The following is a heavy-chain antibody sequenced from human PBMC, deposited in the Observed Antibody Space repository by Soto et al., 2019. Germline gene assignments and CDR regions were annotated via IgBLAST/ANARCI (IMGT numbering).Heavy chain of an antibody. CDR3: ARSNNSSPYYYYGMDV. D-gene: IGHD6-13*01. J-gene: IGHJ6*02. Sequence: SSETLSLTCTVSGGSISSGDYYWSWIRQPPGKGLEWIGYIYYSGSTYYNPSLKSRVTISVDTSKNQFSLKLSSVTAADTAVYYCARSNNSSPYYYYGMDVWGQGTTVTVSS. CDR2: IYYSGST. CDR1: GGSISSGDYY. V-gene: IGHV4-30-4*01.